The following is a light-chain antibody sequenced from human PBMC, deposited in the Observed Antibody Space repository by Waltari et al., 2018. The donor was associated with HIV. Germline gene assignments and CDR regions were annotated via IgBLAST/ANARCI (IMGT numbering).Light chain of an antibody. Sequence: QSVLTQPPSVSGAPGQRVTISCTGSSSNIGAGYDVHWYQQLPGTAPKVLIYGNTNRPSGVPDRSSGSKSGTSASLAITGLQAEDEADYYCQSYDSSLSGFVVFGGGTKVTVL. CDR1: SSNIGAGYD. V-gene: IGLV1-40*01. CDR3: QSYDSSLSGFVV. J-gene: IGLJ2*01. CDR2: GNT.